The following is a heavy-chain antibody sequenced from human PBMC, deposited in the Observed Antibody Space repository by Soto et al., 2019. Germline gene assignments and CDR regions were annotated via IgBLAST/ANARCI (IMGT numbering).Heavy chain of an antibody. V-gene: IGHV3-23*01. CDR1: GFTFSSYA. J-gene: IGHJ4*02. CDR3: AKENPVIFSTQSGEADY. CDR2: ISGSGGST. D-gene: IGHD3-3*02. Sequence: EVQLLESGGGLVQPGGSLRLSCAASGFTFSSYAMSWVRQAPGKGLEWVSAISGSGGSTYYADSVKGRFTISRDNSKNTLYLQMNSLRAEDTAVYYCAKENPVIFSTQSGEADYWGQGTLVTVSS.